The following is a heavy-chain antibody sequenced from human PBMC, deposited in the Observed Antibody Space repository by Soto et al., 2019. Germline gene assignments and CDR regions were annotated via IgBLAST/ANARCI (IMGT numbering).Heavy chain of an antibody. V-gene: IGHV4-30-2*01. Sequence: TLSLTCAISGGSISSEGYSWSWIRPPPGKSLDWIGYIYHSGSTYYNPSLKSRVTISVDRSKNQFSLKLSSLTAADTAVYYCAGGIAARPLGYWGQGTLVTVSS. CDR1: GGSISSEGYS. J-gene: IGHJ4*02. CDR2: IYHSGST. D-gene: IGHD6-6*01. CDR3: AGGIAARPLGY.